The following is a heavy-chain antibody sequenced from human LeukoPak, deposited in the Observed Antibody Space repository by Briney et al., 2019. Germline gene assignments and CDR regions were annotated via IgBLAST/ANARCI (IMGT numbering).Heavy chain of an antibody. CDR3: AKTYYYDSSGYYYLGH. CDR2: IIPIFGTA. V-gene: IGHV1-69*13. J-gene: IGHJ5*02. Sequence: GASVKVSCKASGGTFSSYAISWVRQAPGQGLEWMGGIIPIFGTANYAQKFQGRVTITADESTSTAYMELSSLRSEDTAVYYCAKTYYYDSSGYYYLGHWGQGTLVTVSS. CDR1: GGTFSSYA. D-gene: IGHD3-22*01.